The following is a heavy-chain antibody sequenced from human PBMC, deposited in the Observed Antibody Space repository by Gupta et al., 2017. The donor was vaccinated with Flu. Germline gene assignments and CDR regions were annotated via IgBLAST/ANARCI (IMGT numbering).Heavy chain of an antibody. CDR1: GFPFSRHD. CDR3: ARGGDGDYTDALDV. CDR2: IGTTGDT. V-gene: IGHV3-13*01. J-gene: IGHJ3*01. Sequence: EVQLVESGGGPVQPGGSLGLSCLRSGFPFSRHDMHSVRQAPGKGLEGVSYIGTTGDTYYAESVRGRYTISRDNGRNSVFLQMTSLRAGDTAVYFCARGGDGDYTDALDVWGQGTTVSVSS. D-gene: IGHD4-17*01.